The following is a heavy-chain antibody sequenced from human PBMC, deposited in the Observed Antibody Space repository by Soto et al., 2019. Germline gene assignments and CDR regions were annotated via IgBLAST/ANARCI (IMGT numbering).Heavy chain of an antibody. J-gene: IGHJ4*02. D-gene: IGHD2-15*01. CDR3: VRFLLPSHCFDY. Sequence: GGSLRLSCAASGFTFSSYAMHWVRQAPGKGLEWVAFISYDGSNKYYADSVKGRFTISRDNSKNTLYLQMNSLRAEDTAVYYCVRFLLPSHCFDYWGQGTLVTVSS. V-gene: IGHV3-30-3*01. CDR1: GFTFSSYA. CDR2: ISYDGSNK.